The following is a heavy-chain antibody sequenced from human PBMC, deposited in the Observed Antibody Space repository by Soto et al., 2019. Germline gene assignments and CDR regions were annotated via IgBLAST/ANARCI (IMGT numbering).Heavy chain of an antibody. D-gene: IGHD4-17*01. V-gene: IGHV4-59*01. CDR1: GGSISSYY. CDR2: IYYSGRT. Sequence: PSETLSLTCPVSGGSISSYYWSWIRQPPGKGLEWIGYIYYSGRTNYNPSLKSRVTISVDTSKNQFSLKRSSVTAADTAVYYCARRYGYGFDYGGQGTLVTVSA. CDR3: ARRYGYGFDY. J-gene: IGHJ4*02.